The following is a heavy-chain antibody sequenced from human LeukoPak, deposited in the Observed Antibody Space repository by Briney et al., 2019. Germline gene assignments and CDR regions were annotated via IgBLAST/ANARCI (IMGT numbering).Heavy chain of an antibody. CDR2: MNPNSGNT. V-gene: IGHV1-8*03. D-gene: IGHD2-15*01. J-gene: IGHJ5*02. CDR1: GYTFTSYD. CDR3: ARARLCSGGSCKRAYNWFDP. Sequence: ASVKVSCKASGYTFTSYDINWVRQATGQGLEWMGWMNPNSGNTDYAQKFQGRVTITRNTSISTAYMELSSLRSEDTAVYYCARARLCSGGSCKRAYNWFDPWGQGTLVTVSS.